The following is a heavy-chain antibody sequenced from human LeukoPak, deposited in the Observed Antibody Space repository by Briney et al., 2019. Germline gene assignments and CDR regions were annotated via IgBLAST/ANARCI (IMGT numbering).Heavy chain of an antibody. CDR2: TNPNSGGT. CDR3: ARVRGRYSSSWYYFDY. D-gene: IGHD6-13*01. J-gene: IGHJ4*02. Sequence: ASVKVSFKASGYTFTGYYMHWVRQAPGQGLEWMGWTNPNSGGTNYAQKFQGRVTMTRDTSISTAYMELSRLRSDDTAVYYCARVRGRYSSSWYYFDYWGQGTLVTVSS. CDR1: GYTFTGYY. V-gene: IGHV1-2*02.